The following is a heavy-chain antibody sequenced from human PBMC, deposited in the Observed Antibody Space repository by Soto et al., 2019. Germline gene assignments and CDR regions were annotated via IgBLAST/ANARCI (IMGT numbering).Heavy chain of an antibody. CDR3: TSSSGYNWFDP. CDR1: GFTFRSYA. CDR2: LSYDGTNK. D-gene: IGHD3-10*01. V-gene: IGHV3-30-3*01. Sequence: GGSLRLSCAASGFTFRSYAMHWVRQAPGKGLEWVAGLSYDGTNKYYADSVKGRFTISRDNSKNTLYLQMNSLRAEDTAVYYCTSSSGYNWFDPWGQGTLVTVSS. J-gene: IGHJ5*02.